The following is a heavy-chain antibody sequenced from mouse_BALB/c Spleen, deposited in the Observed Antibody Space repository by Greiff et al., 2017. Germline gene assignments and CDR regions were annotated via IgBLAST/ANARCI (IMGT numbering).Heavy chain of an antibody. V-gene: IGHV2-6-2*01. J-gene: IGHJ3*01. CDR2: IWSDGST. CDR3: ARHGGYDVGWFAY. CDR1: GFSLTSYG. D-gene: IGHD2-2*01. Sequence: QVQLKESGPDLVAPSQSLSITCTVSGFSLTSYGVHWVRQPPGKGLEWLVVIWSDGSTTYNSALKSRLSISKDNSKSQVFLKMNSLQTDDTAMYYCARHGGYDVGWFAYGGQGTLVTVSA.